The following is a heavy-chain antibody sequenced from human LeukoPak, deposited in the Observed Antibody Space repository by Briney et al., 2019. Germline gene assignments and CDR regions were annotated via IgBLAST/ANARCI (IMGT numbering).Heavy chain of an antibody. J-gene: IGHJ5*02. Sequence: SETLSLTCAVYGGSFSGYYWSWIRQPPGKGLEWLGEINHSGSTNYNPSLKSRVTISVDTSKNQFSLKLSSVTAADTAVYYCARDRSIAARLNWFDPWGQGTLVTVSS. CDR3: ARDRSIAARLNWFDP. D-gene: IGHD6-6*01. CDR2: INHSGST. CDR1: GGSFSGYY. V-gene: IGHV4-34*01.